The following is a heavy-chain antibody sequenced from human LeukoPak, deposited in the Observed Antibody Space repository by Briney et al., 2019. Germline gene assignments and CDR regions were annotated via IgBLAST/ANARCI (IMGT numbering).Heavy chain of an antibody. CDR2: MNPNSGNT. V-gene: IGHV1-8*01. CDR3: ARKSNTSSGWFAFDY. J-gene: IGHJ4*02. Sequence: AASVKVSCKASGYTFTSYDLNWVRQATGQGPEWMGWMNPNSGNTGYAQKFQGRVTMTRNTSISTAFMELSSLRSEDTAVYYCARKSNTSSGWFAFDYWGQGTLVTVSS. D-gene: IGHD6-19*01. CDR1: GYTFTSYD.